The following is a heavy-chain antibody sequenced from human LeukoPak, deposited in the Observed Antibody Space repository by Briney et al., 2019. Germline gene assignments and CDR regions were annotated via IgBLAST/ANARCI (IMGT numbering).Heavy chain of an antibody. CDR3: ARLSHLVHANYFDY. Sequence: SETLSLTCTVSGGSISFYYWSWIRQPAGQGLEWIGHIYTSGRTNYNPSLKSRVTISVDTSKNQFSLKLSSVTAADTAVYYCARLSHLVHANYFDYWGQGTLVTVSS. CDR2: IYTSGRT. V-gene: IGHV4-4*08. CDR1: GGSISFYY. J-gene: IGHJ4*02. D-gene: IGHD6-6*01.